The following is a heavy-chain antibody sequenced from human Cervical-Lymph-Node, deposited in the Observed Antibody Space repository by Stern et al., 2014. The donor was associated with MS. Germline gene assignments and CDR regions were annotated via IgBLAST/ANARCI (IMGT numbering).Heavy chain of an antibody. Sequence: QITLKESGPTLVRPTQTLTLTCAFSGFSLSTSGVGVGGIRQPPGKALEWLALIYWDDDKRYRPSLRSRLTITKDTSKNQVVLTMTNMDPVDTATYYCAHARRDGYNLAFDFWGQGTMVTVSS. CDR1: GFSLSTSGVG. V-gene: IGHV2-5*02. CDR2: IYWDDDK. CDR3: AHARRDGYNLAFDF. J-gene: IGHJ3*01. D-gene: IGHD5-24*01.